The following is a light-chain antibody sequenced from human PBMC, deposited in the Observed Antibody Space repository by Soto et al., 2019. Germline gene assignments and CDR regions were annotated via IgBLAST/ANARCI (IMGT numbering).Light chain of an antibody. J-gene: IGKJ1*01. CDR1: QGISSY. CDR2: AAS. V-gene: IGKV1-9*01. Sequence: DIQLTQSPSFLSASVGDRVTITCRASQGISSYLAWYQQKPGKAPKLLIYAASTLQSGVRSRFSGSGSGTEFTLTISSLQTEDFATYYGQQLNSYPRTFGQGTKVVIK. CDR3: QQLNSYPRT.